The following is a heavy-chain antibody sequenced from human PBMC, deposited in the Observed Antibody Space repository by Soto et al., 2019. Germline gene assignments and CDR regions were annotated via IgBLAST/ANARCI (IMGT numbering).Heavy chain of an antibody. J-gene: IGHJ4*02. CDR1: GFTFSSYS. CDR2: ISRSSST. CDR3: ARDLTGYYPNDY. V-gene: IGHV3-48*01. Sequence: PGGSLRLSCAASGFTFSSYSMNWVRQAPGKGLEWVSYISRSSSTYYADSVKGRFTISRDNSKNTLYLQMNSLRAEDTAVYYCARDLTGYYPNDYWGQGTLVTVSS. D-gene: IGHD3-9*01.